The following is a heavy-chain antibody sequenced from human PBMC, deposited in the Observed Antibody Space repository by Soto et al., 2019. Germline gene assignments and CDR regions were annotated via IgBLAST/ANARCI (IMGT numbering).Heavy chain of an antibody. CDR1: GGSISSSSYY. CDR3: AREGGSSGTRRKNAFDI. D-gene: IGHD3-16*01. Sequence: SETLSLTCTVSGGSISSSSYYWGWIRQPPGKGLEWIGSIYYSGSTYYNPSLKSRVTISVDTSKNQFSLKLSSVTPDDTAVYYCAREGGSSGTRRKNAFDIWGQGTMVTVSS. CDR2: IYYSGST. J-gene: IGHJ3*02. V-gene: IGHV4-39*02.